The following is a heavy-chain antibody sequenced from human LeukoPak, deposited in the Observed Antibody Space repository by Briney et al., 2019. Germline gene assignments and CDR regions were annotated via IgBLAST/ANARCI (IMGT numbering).Heavy chain of an antibody. Sequence: SETLSLTCTVSGYSISSGYYWGWIRQPPGKGLEWIGSIYHSGSTYYNPSLKSRVTISVDTSKNQFSLKLSSVTAADTAVYYCAREIEYYYGSGSVFRRYHYYMDVWGKGTTVTVSS. V-gene: IGHV4-38-2*02. J-gene: IGHJ6*03. CDR3: AREIEYYYGSGSVFRRYHYYMDV. D-gene: IGHD3-10*01. CDR1: GYSISSGYY. CDR2: IYHSGST.